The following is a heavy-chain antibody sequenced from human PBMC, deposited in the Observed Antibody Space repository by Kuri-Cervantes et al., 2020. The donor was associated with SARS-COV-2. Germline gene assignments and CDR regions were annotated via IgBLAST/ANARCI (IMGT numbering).Heavy chain of an antibody. CDR3: AREVIAAAARGSLTWFDP. V-gene: IGHV1-69*13. Sequence: SVKVSCKASGGTFNSYAINWVRQAPGQGLEWLGGIISFFGTTNYAQKFQGRVTITADESTSTAYMELSSLRSEDTAVYYCAREVIAAAARGSLTWFDPWGQGTLVTVSS. CDR2: IISFFGTT. J-gene: IGHJ5*02. CDR1: GGTFNSYA. D-gene: IGHD6-13*01.